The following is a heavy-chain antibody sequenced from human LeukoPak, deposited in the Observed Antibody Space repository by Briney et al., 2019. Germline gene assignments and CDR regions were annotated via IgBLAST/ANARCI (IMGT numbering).Heavy chain of an antibody. V-gene: IGHV4-34*01. D-gene: IGHD2-2*01. J-gene: IGHJ4*02. CDR3: ARINNYCSSTSCRDY. Sequence: SETLSLTCAVYGGSFSGYYWSWIRQPPGKGLEWIGEINHSGSTYYNPSLKSRVTISVDTSKNQFSLKLSSVTAADTAVYYCARINNYCSSTSCRDYWGQGTLVTASS. CDR2: INHSGST. CDR1: GGSFSGYY.